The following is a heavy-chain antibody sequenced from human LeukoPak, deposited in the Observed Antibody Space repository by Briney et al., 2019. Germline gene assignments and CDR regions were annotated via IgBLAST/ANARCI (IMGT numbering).Heavy chain of an antibody. CDR1: GYTFTSYG. J-gene: IGHJ4*02. CDR2: ISAYNGNT. CDR3: ARSFMAGIHDGDDY. D-gene: IGHD6-19*01. Sequence: GASVKVSCKASGYTFTSYGISWVRQAPGQGLEWMGWISAYNGNTNYAQKFQGRVTITADESTSTAYMELSSLRSEDTAVYYCARSFMAGIHDGDDYWGQGTLVTVSS. V-gene: IGHV1-18*01.